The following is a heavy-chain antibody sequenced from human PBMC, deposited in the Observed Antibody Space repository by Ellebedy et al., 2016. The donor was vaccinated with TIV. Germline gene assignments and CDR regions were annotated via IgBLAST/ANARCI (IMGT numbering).Heavy chain of an antibody. V-gene: IGHV3-11*01. CDR3: ARYRTYYYYYGMDV. Sequence: PGGSLRLSCAASGFTFSDYYMTWIRQAPGKGLEWVSYISSSGEIIYYADSVKGRFTISRDNAKNSLYLQVSSLRAEDTAVYYCARYRTYYYYYGMDVWGQGTTVTVSS. J-gene: IGHJ6*02. CDR2: ISSSGEII. CDR1: GFTFSDYY.